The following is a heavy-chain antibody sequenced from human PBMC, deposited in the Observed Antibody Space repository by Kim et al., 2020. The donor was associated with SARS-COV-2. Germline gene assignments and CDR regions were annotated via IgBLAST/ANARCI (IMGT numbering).Heavy chain of an antibody. D-gene: IGHD2-21*01. J-gene: IGHJ6*02. CDR3: SRDYYYTMNV. Sequence: GTTDNAAPVEGRLTISRDDSKNTVSLQMNSLQTEDTAVYFCSRDYYYTMNVWGQGTTVTVSS. V-gene: IGHV3-15*01. CDR2: GTT.